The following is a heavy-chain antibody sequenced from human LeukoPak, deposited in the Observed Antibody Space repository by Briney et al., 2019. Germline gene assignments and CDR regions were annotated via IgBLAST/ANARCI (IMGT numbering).Heavy chain of an antibody. Sequence: PSETLSLTCTVSGGSILNYYWTWIRQPPGKGLEWIGYICSTRDTNYNPSLKSRVSISADTSKNQFSLKLSSVTAADTAVYYCVRIAVSSGWGYFDYWGQGTLVTASS. CDR2: ICSTRDT. CDR1: GGSILNYY. V-gene: IGHV4-59*01. CDR3: VRIAVSSGWGYFDY. J-gene: IGHJ4*02. D-gene: IGHD6-19*01.